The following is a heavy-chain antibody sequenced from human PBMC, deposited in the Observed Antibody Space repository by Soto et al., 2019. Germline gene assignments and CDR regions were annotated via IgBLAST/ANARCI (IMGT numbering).Heavy chain of an antibody. J-gene: IGHJ5*02. Sequence: VQLVESGGGVVQPGGSLRLSCAASGFTFSSYAMHWVRQAPGKGLEWVAFIRYDGSYKYYADSVKGRFTISRDNSKNTLYLQLDSLRAEDTAVYYCVRASVRRVESSGDLWGQGTLVTVSS. CDR2: IRYDGSYK. CDR1: GFTFSSYA. D-gene: IGHD1-26*01. V-gene: IGHV3-30*02. CDR3: VRASVRRVESSGDL.